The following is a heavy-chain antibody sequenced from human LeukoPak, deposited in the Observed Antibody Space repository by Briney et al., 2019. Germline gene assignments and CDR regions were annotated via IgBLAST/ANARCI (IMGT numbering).Heavy chain of an antibody. J-gene: IGHJ4*02. CDR1: GGSISSYY. Sequence: SETLSLTCTVSGGSISSYYWSWIRQPSGKGLEWIGYIYYSGITNYNPSLKSRVTISVDTSKNQFSLKLTSVTAAETAVYYCARGRRYCSGGSCYQRRFDYWGQGTLVTVSS. V-gene: IGHV4-59*01. CDR3: ARGRRYCSGGSCYQRRFDY. CDR2: IYYSGIT. D-gene: IGHD2-15*01.